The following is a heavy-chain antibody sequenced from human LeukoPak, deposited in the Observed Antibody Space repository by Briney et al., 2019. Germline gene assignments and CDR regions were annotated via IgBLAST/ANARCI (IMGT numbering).Heavy chain of an antibody. Sequence: GGSLRLSCAASGFTFNTYAMNWVRQAPGRGLEWVSAVSGGGGTTYYADSVKGRFTISRDNSKNTLYLQMNSLRAEDTAVYYCAREGVGCSGGSCYNWFDPWGQGTLVTVSS. V-gene: IGHV3-23*01. J-gene: IGHJ5*02. D-gene: IGHD2-15*01. CDR2: VSGGGGTT. CDR3: AREGVGCSGGSCYNWFDP. CDR1: GFTFNTYA.